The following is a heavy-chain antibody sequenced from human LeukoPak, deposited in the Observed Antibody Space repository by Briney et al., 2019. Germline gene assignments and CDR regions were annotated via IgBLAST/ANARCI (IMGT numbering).Heavy chain of an antibody. CDR3: ARAATSTSQFDP. D-gene: IGHD5-24*01. J-gene: IGHJ5*02. CDR2: INPSGGST. CDR1: GYSFTSYW. Sequence: GESLKISCKSSGYSFTSYWIGWVRQAPGQGLEWMGIINPSGGSTSYAQKFQGRVTMTRDMSTSTVYMELSSLRSEDTAVYYCARAATSTSQFDPWGQGTLVTVSS. V-gene: IGHV1-46*01.